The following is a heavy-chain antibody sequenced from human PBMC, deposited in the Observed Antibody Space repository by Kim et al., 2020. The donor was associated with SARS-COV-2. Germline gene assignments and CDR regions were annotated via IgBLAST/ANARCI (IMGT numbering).Heavy chain of an antibody. CDR2: ISAYGETK. CDR1: GFTFDHSA. D-gene: IGHD6-19*01. J-gene: IGHJ4*02. CDR3: VRASGWLPRY. V-gene: IGHV3-43*02. Sequence: GGSLRLSCAGSGFTFDHSAMHWVRQAPGKGLEWVSLISAYGETKYYADSVKGRFTISIDNSKNSVFLQMNSLRTEDTAFYYCVRASGWLPRYWSQGTLVTVSS.